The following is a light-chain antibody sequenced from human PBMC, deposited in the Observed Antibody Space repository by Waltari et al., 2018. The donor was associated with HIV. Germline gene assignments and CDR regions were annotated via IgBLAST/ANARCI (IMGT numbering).Light chain of an antibody. V-gene: IGLV2-8*01. CDR2: EVI. Sequence: QSALTQPPSASGSPGLSVTISCSGTSSDVGGYNYVSWYQRHPGKAPKLLIYEVIKRPSGVPDRFFGSKSGNTASLTVSGLQAEDEADYFCSSYAGDYNLVFGGGTKLTVL. CDR1: SSDVGGYNY. CDR3: SSYAGDYNLV. J-gene: IGLJ3*02.